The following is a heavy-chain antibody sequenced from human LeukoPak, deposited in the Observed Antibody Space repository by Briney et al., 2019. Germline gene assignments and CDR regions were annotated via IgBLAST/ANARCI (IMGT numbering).Heavy chain of an antibody. CDR1: RGSTSSSSYY. V-gene: IGHV4-39*07. CDR3: ARQRADRIFGVVMGFGLDY. Sequence: PSETLSLTCTVSRGSTSSSSYYWGWIRQPPGRGLEWIGTIYYSGTTYYNPSLKSRVTISVDTSKNQFSLKLSSVTAADTVVYYCARQRADRIFGVVMGFGLDYWGRGTLVTVSS. D-gene: IGHD3-3*02. J-gene: IGHJ4*02. CDR2: IYYSGTT.